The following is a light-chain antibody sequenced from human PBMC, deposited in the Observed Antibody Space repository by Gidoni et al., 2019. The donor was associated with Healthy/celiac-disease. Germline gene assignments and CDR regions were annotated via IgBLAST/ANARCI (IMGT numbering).Light chain of an antibody. CDR1: SSDVGGYNY. J-gene: IGLJ2*01. CDR3: CSYAGSYTFVV. CDR2: DVS. Sequence: QSALTPPGSVSGSPGQSVTISCTGTSSDVGGYNYVSWYQQHPGKAPKLMIYDVSKRPSGVPDRFSGSKSGNTASLTISGLQAEDEADYYCCSYAGSYTFVVFGGGTKLTVL. V-gene: IGLV2-11*01.